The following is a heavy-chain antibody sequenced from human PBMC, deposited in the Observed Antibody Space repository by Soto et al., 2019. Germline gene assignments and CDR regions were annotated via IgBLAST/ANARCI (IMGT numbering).Heavy chain of an antibody. D-gene: IGHD2-15*01. J-gene: IGHJ4*02. CDR3: ARVRGGGSECFFDY. V-gene: IGHV1-46*01. Sequence: ASVKVSCKASGYTFTRYNVHWARQAPGQGLEWMAIINPSGGTTYYVQKFEGRVTLTTDTSTSTVYMELSSLRSDDTAVYYCARVRGGGSECFFDYWGQGTLVTVSS. CDR1: GYTFTRYN. CDR2: INPSGGTT.